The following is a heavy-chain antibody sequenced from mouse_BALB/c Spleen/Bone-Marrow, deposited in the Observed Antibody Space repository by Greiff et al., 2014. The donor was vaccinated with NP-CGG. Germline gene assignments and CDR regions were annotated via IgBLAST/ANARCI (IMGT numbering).Heavy chain of an antibody. D-gene: IGHD2-10*02. Sequence: VQLQESGAEVVRPGASVKLSCKASGYTFTGYWMNWVKQRPGQGLEWIGMIDPSDSEIHYNQMFKDKATLTVDKSSSTAYIQLSSLTSDDSAVYYCVRKYGKGGDYWGQGTTLTVSS. CDR3: VRKYGKGGDY. V-gene: IGHV1-61*01. J-gene: IGHJ2*01. CDR2: IDPSDSEI. CDR1: GYTFTGYW.